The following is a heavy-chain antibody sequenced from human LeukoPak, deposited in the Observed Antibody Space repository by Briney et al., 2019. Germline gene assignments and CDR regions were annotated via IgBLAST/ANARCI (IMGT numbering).Heavy chain of an antibody. Sequence: GGSLRLSCAASGFTFSSYAMSWVRQAPGKGLEWVSAISGSGGSTYYADSVKGRFTISRDNTKNTLYLQMTSLRVEDTATYYCAKVPYSDYGSGRPPFMDVWGQGTTVAVSS. CDR3: AKVPYSDYGSGRPPFMDV. CDR2: ISGSGGST. D-gene: IGHD3-10*01. V-gene: IGHV3-23*01. J-gene: IGHJ6*02. CDR1: GFTFSSYA.